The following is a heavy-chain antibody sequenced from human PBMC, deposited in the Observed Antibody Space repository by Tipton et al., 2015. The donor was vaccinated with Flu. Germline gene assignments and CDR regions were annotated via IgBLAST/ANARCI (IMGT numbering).Heavy chain of an antibody. Sequence: TLSLTCSVSGGSINSSYWCWIRQSPGKGLEWIGNIQYSGHTNYNPSLKSRVTIAVDTSKNQFSLQLSSVAAADTAVYYCARDVDRSWILEFWGQGTLVTVTS. D-gene: IGHD2-2*03. V-gene: IGHV4-59*01. J-gene: IGHJ4*02. CDR3: ARDVDRSWILEF. CDR2: IQYSGHT. CDR1: GGSINSSY.